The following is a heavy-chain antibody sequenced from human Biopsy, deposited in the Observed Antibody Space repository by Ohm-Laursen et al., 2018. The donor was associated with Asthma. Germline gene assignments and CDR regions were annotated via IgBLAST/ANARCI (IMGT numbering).Heavy chain of an antibody. Sequence: SETLSLICTVSNGSISSNFYYWGWIRQPPGKGLEWVGSIHKNGIGYYKSSLKSRLTISVDTSKNQFSLKVTSVTAADTAVYYCARQKLAAAEGPFDLWGQGTMVTVSS. CDR3: ARQKLAAAEGPFDL. J-gene: IGHJ3*01. D-gene: IGHD6-13*01. V-gene: IGHV4-39*01. CDR1: NGSISSNFYY. CDR2: IHKNGIG.